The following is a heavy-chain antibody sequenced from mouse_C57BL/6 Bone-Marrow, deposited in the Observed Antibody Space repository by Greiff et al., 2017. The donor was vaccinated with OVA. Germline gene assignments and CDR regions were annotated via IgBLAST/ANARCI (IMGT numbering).Heavy chain of an antibody. CDR3: ASRLRCYAMDY. CDR2: INPSSGYT. CDR1: GYTFTSYT. J-gene: IGHJ4*01. Sequence: QVQLQQSGAELARPGASVKMSCKASGYTFTSYTMHWVKQRPGQGLEWIGSINPSSGYTKYNQKFKDKATLTADKSSSTAYMQRSSLPSEDSAVYYCASRLRCYAMDYWGQGTSVTVSS. V-gene: IGHV1-4*01. D-gene: IGHD1-1*01.